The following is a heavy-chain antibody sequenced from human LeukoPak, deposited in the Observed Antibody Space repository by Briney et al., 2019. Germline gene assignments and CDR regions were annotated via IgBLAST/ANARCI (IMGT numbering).Heavy chain of an antibody. CDR2: INPNSGAT. Sequence: GASVKVSCKASGYTFTGYYIHWVRQAPGQGLEWMGWINPNSGATNYGPKFQGKVPMNGDTSISTAYRELSRLRSDDAAVYYCARGVPDYWGQGTLLTVSS. J-gene: IGHJ4*02. V-gene: IGHV1-2*02. CDR3: ARGVPDY. CDR1: GYTFTGYY.